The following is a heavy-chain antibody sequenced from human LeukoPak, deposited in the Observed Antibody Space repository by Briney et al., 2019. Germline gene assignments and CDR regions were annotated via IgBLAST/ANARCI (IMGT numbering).Heavy chain of an antibody. D-gene: IGHD1-1*01. CDR2: IYYRGNT. CDR1: GGSISSSPYY. Sequence: NPSETLSLTCTVSGGSISSSPYYWAWIRQPPGRGLEWIGSIYYRGNTYHNPSLKSRDTISVDTSKNQFSLSVISVTAADTAVYFCARPTTGPATQGYDSWGQGILVTVAS. J-gene: IGHJ4*02. V-gene: IGHV4-39*01. CDR3: ARPTTGPATQGYDS.